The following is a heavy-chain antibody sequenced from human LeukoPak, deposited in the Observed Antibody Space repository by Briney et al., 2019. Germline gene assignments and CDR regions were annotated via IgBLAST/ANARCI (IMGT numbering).Heavy chain of an antibody. D-gene: IGHD5-24*01. J-gene: IGHJ5*02. V-gene: IGHV4-59*02. CDR2: VFFGGQT. Sequence: PSETLSLTSRVSGDPVWSYYWTWVRQPPEKGLEWIGYVFFGGQTNYNPSVKSRVTISLDTSRSQFSLNLTSVTAADSAMYYCARGAYADRLGYNRVSWGQGTLVIVSS. CDR3: ARGAYADRLGYNRVS. CDR1: GDPVWSYY.